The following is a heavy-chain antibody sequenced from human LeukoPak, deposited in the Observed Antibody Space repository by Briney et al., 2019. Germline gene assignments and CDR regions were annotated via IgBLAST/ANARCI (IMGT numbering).Heavy chain of an antibody. CDR2: ISGSGGST. CDR1: RFAFSNYG. Sequence: GGSLRLSCAVSRFAFSNYGMSWVRQAPGKGLEWVSAISGSGGSTYYADSVKGRFTISRDNAKNTLYLQMNSLRAEDTAVYYCAKGIQLWFSDAFDIWGQGTMVTVSS. D-gene: IGHD5-18*01. CDR3: AKGIQLWFSDAFDI. V-gene: IGHV3-23*01. J-gene: IGHJ3*02.